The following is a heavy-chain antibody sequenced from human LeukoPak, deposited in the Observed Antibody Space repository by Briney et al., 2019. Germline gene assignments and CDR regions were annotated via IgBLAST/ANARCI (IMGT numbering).Heavy chain of an antibody. CDR1: GGSFSGYY. J-gene: IGHJ5*02. V-gene: IGHV4-34*01. D-gene: IGHD2/OR15-2a*01. CDR2: INHSGST. CDR3: ARGLVPLWPRKGDWFDP. Sequence: SETLSLTCAVYGGSFSGYYWSWIRQPPGKGLEWIGEINHSGSTNYNPSLKSRVTISVDTSKNQFFLKLSSVTAADTAVYYCARGLVPLWPRKGDWFDPWGQGTLVTVSS.